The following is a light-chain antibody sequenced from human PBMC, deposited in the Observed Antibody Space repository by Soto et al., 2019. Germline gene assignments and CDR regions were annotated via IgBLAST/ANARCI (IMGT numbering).Light chain of an antibody. J-gene: IGLJ3*02. Sequence: QSVLTQPASVSGSPGQSITISCTGTSSDVGASKYVSWYQHHPGKAPKLMIFEVSNRPSGVSNRFSGSKSGNTASLTISGLQAEDEADYYCSSYTISSTWVFGGGTKLTVL. CDR3: SSYTISSTWV. CDR1: SSDVGASKY. V-gene: IGLV2-14*01. CDR2: EVS.